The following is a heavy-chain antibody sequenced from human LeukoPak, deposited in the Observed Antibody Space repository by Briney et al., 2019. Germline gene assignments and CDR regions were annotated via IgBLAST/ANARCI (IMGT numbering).Heavy chain of an antibody. J-gene: IGHJ5*02. Sequence: GVSVRVSCKASGYSFSTHWMHWVRQAPGQGLEWMGIINPSGGFTSYAQKLQGRVTVTRDMSTSTVYMELSNLRSEDTAVYYCARDQSGEWELLSGWWFDPWGQGTLVTVSS. V-gene: IGHV1-46*01. CDR2: INPSGGFT. CDR1: GYSFSTHW. D-gene: IGHD1-26*01. CDR3: ARDQSGEWELLSGWWFDP.